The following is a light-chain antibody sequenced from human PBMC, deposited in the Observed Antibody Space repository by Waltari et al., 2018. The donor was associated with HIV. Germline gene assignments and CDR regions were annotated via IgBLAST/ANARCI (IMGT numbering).Light chain of an antibody. J-gene: IGKJ2*03. V-gene: IGKV1-39*01. CDR1: QSISNY. CDR2: AAS. CDR3: QQSYKTSYS. Sequence: DIEMAQTPSALSAPQGDRDTITCRASQSISNYLNWYQQKPGKAPKLLIYAASNLHSGVPSGFSGSGSGTDFTLTISSLQPEDFATYYCQQSYKTSYSFGQGTKLEIK.